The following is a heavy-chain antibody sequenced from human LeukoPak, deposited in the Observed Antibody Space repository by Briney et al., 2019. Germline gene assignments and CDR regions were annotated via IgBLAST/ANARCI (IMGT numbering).Heavy chain of an antibody. J-gene: IGHJ5*02. CDR3: VRDSSPHWFDP. CDR2: TYYRSKWYS. V-gene: IGHV6-1*01. Sequence: SQTLSLTCAISGDSVSSRSTAWNWIRRSPSRGLEWLGRTYYRSKWYSEYAVSVKSRITIKPDTSKNQFSLQLNSVTPEDTAVYYCVRDSSPHWFDPWGQGTLVTVSS. CDR1: GDSVSSRSTA.